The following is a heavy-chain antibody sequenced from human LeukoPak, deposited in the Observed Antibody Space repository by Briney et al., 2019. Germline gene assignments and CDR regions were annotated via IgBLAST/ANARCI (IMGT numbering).Heavy chain of an antibody. D-gene: IGHD6-19*01. Sequence: SETLSLTCADYGGSFSRYYWSWIRQPPGKGLEWIGEINHSGSTNYNLSLKSRVTISVDTSENQFSLKLRSVTAADTAVYYCARGGGSDWYVDYWGQGKLVAVSS. V-gene: IGHV4-34*01. CDR2: INHSGST. CDR3: ARGGGSDWYVDY. J-gene: IGHJ4*02. CDR1: GGSFSRYY.